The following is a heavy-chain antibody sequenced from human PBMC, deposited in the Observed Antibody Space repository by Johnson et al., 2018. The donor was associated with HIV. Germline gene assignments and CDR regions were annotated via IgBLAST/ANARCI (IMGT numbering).Heavy chain of an antibody. CDR3: ARAGKWSGDAFDI. CDR1: GFTFSSYD. V-gene: IGHV3-13*01. J-gene: IGHJ3*02. Sequence: VQLVESGGGLVQPGGSLRLSCAASGFTFSSYDMHWVRQTTGKGLEWVSVIDTAGDTYYAGSVKGRFTISRENAKKSLYLQMNSLSAGDTAVYYCARAGKWSGDAFDIWGQGTTVTVSS. D-gene: IGHD3-10*01. CDR2: IDTAGDT.